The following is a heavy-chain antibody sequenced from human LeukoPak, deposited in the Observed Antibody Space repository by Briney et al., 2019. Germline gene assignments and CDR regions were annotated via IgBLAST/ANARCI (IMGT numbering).Heavy chain of an antibody. CDR2: IYPGDSDT. Sequence: GESLKISCKGSGYSFTSYWLGWVRQMPGKGLEWMGIIYPGDSDTRYSPSFQGQVTISADKSISTAYLQWSSLKASDTAMYYCARGGYSSSWAHYYFDYWGQGTLVTVSS. D-gene: IGHD6-13*01. CDR1: GYSFTSYW. V-gene: IGHV5-51*01. CDR3: ARGGYSSSWAHYYFDY. J-gene: IGHJ4*02.